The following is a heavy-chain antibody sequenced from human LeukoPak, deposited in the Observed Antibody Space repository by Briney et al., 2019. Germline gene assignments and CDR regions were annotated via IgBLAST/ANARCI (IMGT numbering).Heavy chain of an antibody. J-gene: IGHJ3*02. CDR1: GFTFSSYS. CDR2: ISSSSSTI. CDR3: AREIVGARDAFDI. D-gene: IGHD1-26*01. V-gene: IGHV3-48*01. Sequence: PGGSLRLSCAASGFTFSSYSMNWVRQAPGKGLEWVSYISSSSSTIYYADSVKGRFTISRDNAKNSLYLQMDSLRAEDTALYYCAREIVGARDAFDIWGQGTMVTVSS.